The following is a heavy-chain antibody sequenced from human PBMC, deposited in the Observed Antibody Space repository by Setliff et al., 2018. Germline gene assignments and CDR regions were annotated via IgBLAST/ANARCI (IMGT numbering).Heavy chain of an antibody. CDR2: IYRTGNT. CDR3: ARHLWGSGTDY. Sequence: LSLTCAVSGYSISSGYYWAWIRQPPEKGLEWIGSIYRTGNTHYNPSLKSRVTISLDTSKNQFSLKLSSVTAADTAVYYCARHLWGSGTDYWGQGTLVTVSS. J-gene: IGHJ4*02. D-gene: IGHD3-10*01. CDR1: GYSISSGYY. V-gene: IGHV4-38-2*01.